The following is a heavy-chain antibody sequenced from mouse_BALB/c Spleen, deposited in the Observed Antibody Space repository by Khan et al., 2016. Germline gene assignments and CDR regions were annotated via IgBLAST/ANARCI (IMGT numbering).Heavy chain of an antibody. J-gene: IGHJ2*01. CDR3: ASRNWDVDY. V-gene: IGHV3-2*02. CDR2: ISYSGSN. CDR1: GYSITSDYA. Sequence: EVQLQESGPGLVKPSQSLSLTCTVTGYSITSDYAWNWIRQFPGNKLEWMGYISYSGSNSYNPSLKSRISITRDTSKNQFFLQLNSVTTEDTATYYCASRNWDVDYWGQGTTLTVSS. D-gene: IGHD4-1*01.